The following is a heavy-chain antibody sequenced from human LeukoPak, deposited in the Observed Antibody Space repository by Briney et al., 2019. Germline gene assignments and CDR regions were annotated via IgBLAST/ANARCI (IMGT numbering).Heavy chain of an antibody. CDR1: GGSISSGDYS. CDR2: IYYSGST. D-gene: IGHD5-12*01. J-gene: IGHJ5*02. CDR3: ALYSGYDRWFDP. V-gene: IGHV4-30-4*01. Sequence: SETLSLTCTVSGGSISSGDYSWSWIRQPPGKGLEWIGYIYYSGSTYYNPSLKSRVTISVDTSKNQFSLKLSSVTAADTAVYYCALYSGYDRWFDPWGQGTLVTVSS.